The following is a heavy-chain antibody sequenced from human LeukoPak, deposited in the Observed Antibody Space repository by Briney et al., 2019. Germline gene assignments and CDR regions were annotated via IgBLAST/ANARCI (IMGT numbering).Heavy chain of an antibody. J-gene: IGHJ6*03. D-gene: IGHD2-2*01. CDR1: GGTFSSYA. V-gene: IGHV1-69*13. CDR3: ARGYCSSTSCSNYYYSYYMDV. Sequence: SVKVSCKASGGTFSSYAISWVRQAPGQGLEWMGGIIPTFDTTNYAQKFQGRVTITADESTSTAYMELSSLRSEDTAVYYCARGYCSSTSCSNYYYSYYMDVWGKGTTVTVSS. CDR2: IIPTFDTT.